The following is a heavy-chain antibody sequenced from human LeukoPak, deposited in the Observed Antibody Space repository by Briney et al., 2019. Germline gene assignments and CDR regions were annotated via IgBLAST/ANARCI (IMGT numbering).Heavy chain of an antibody. D-gene: IGHD6-13*01. J-gene: IGHJ4*02. CDR3: ANGGYSSSWETYFDY. Sequence: SGVSLRLSCAASGFTFSSYAMHWVRQAPGKGLEWVAVISYDGSNKYYADSVKGRFTISRDNSKNTLYLQMNSLRAEDTAVYYCANGGYSSSWETYFDYWGQGTLVTVSS. CDR2: ISYDGSNK. V-gene: IGHV3-30*04. CDR1: GFTFSSYA.